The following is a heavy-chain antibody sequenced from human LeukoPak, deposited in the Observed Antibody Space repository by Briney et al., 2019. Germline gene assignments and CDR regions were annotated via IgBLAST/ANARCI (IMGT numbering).Heavy chain of an antibody. V-gene: IGHV3-21*01. Sequence: GGSPRLSCAASGFTYSDYAMEWVRQTPGKGLEWVSSITPTTDNIYYTPSVEGRFTISRDNAKHSLYLQMNNLRADDTAVYYCARLAGPRPGTYYFDFWGQGVQVTVSS. CDR1: GFTYSDYA. CDR2: ITPTTDNI. CDR3: ARLAGPRPGTYYFDF. J-gene: IGHJ4*02. D-gene: IGHD6-19*01.